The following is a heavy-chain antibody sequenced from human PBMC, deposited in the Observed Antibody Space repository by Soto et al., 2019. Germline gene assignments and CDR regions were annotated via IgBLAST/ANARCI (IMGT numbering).Heavy chain of an antibody. Sequence: QVQLQESGPGLVKPSQTLSLTCTVSGGAISSGDFFWTCIRQPPGKGLEWIGYIDYSGSTYYKPSLKRRVTISVVTYKSHFSLTLSSVTAADTAVYYCARAWIQLPSGMEVWGQGTKVTVSS. CDR1: GGAISSGDFF. J-gene: IGHJ6*02. V-gene: IGHV4-30-4*01. D-gene: IGHD5-18*01. CDR2: IDYSGST. CDR3: ARAWIQLPSGMEV.